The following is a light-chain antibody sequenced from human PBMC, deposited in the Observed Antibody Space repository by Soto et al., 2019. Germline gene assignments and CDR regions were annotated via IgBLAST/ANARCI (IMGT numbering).Light chain of an antibody. Sequence: EIVLTQSPGTLSLSPGERATLSLLASQSVTSNYLAWYQQKPGQAPRLLIFGASIRATGLPDRFSGSGSGTDFTLTISSLEPEDFAVYYCQQYGSSPITFGQGTRLEIK. CDR1: QSVTSNY. V-gene: IGKV3-20*01. J-gene: IGKJ5*01. CDR3: QQYGSSPIT. CDR2: GAS.